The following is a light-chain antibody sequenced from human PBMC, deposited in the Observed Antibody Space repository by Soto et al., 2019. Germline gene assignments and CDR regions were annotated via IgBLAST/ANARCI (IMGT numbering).Light chain of an antibody. CDR2: DVY. J-gene: IGLJ2*01. V-gene: IGLV2-11*01. Sequence: QSALTQPHSVSGSPGQSVAISCTGTNSDVGAYNYVSWYQHHPGNAPKLIIHDVYKRPSGVPDRFSAPKSGNTASLTISGLQIEDEADYYCCSYAGSSTSVLFGGGTKLTVL. CDR1: NSDVGAYNY. CDR3: CSYAGSSTSVL.